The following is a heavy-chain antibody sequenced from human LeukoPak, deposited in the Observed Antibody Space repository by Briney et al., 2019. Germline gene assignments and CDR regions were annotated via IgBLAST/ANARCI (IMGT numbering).Heavy chain of an antibody. CDR3: ASFMVVTAPPILDAFDI. Sequence: ASVKVSCKATGYTFTGYYMHWVRQGPGQGLEWMGWINPNSGGTNYAQKFQGRVTMTRDTSISTAYMELSRLRSDDTAVYYCASFMVVTAPPILDAFDIWGQGTMVTVSS. V-gene: IGHV1-2*02. D-gene: IGHD2-21*02. J-gene: IGHJ3*02. CDR2: INPNSGGT. CDR1: GYTFTGYY.